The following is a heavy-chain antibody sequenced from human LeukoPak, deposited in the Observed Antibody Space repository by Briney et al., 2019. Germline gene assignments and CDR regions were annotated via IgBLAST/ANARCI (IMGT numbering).Heavy chain of an antibody. J-gene: IGHJ6*02. V-gene: IGHV3-15*04. CDR1: GFTFNYAW. CDR2: IVSQIDGGTT. CDR3: TTDEDWNYARKDV. Sequence: GGSLRLSCAASGFTFNYAWMSWVRQVPGKGLEWVGQIVSQIDGGTTDYAAPVKGRFTISRDDSESMLYLQMNSLKIEDTAVYYCTTDEDWNYARKDVWGQGATVIVSS. D-gene: IGHD1-7*01.